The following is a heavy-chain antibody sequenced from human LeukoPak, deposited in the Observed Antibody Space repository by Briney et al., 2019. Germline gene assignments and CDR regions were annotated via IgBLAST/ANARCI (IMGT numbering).Heavy chain of an antibody. CDR2: IYYRVST. Sequence: SETLSLTCTVSGGSISSFYCSWIRQPPGKGLEWIGYIYYRVSTNYNPSLKSRVSILVDTSKKQFSLKLSSVTAADTAVCYCARHVGDFGVVTPGPWFDPWGQGTLVTVSS. CDR3: ARHVGDFGVVTPGPWFDP. V-gene: IGHV4-59*08. CDR1: GGSISSFY. J-gene: IGHJ5*02. D-gene: IGHD3-3*01.